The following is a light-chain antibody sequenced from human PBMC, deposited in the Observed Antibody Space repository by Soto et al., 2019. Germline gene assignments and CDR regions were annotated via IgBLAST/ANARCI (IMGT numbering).Light chain of an antibody. CDR1: QSVSTY. CDR3: QQRIKWPPT. Sequence: EIVLTQSPATLSLSPGERATLSCRASQSVSTYLAWYQQKPGQPPSLLIYDASNRATDIPARFSSSGSGTDFILTISSLEPEDFAVYYCQQRIKWPPTFGPGTKVDIK. V-gene: IGKV3-11*01. CDR2: DAS. J-gene: IGKJ3*01.